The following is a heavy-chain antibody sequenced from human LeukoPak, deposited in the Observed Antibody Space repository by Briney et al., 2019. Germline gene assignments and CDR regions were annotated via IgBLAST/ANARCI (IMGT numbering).Heavy chain of an antibody. CDR1: GYTFTNDH. D-gene: IGHD1-26*01. Sequence: VASLKVSCMASGYTFTNDHIHWVRQAPGQGVEWMGWINPNSGITKYAQKFEGRVTMTRDTSISTAYMELSRLRSDDTAVYYCARDFYSGSNVPHYWGQGTLVIVSP. V-gene: IGHV1-2*02. CDR2: INPNSGIT. J-gene: IGHJ4*02. CDR3: ARDFYSGSNVPHY.